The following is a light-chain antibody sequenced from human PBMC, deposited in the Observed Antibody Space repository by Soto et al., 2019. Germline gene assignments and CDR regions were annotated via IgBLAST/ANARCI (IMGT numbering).Light chain of an antibody. CDR2: GVS. V-gene: IGLV2-14*01. CDR1: NSDVGGYNY. J-gene: IGLJ3*02. CDR3: SSYTTRNSWV. Sequence: QSVLTQPASVSGSPGQSITISCTGTNSDVGGYNYVSWYQSHPGKAPKLVIYGVSYRPSGVSNRFSGSKSGNTASLTISGLQAEDEADYYCSSYTTRNSWVFGGGTKLTVL.